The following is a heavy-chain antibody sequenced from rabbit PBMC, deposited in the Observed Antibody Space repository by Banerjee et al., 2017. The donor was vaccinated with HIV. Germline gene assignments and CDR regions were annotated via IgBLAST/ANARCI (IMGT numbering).Heavy chain of an antibody. CDR1: GFSFSNKYW. CDR2: IGTGGGTI. V-gene: IGHV1S45*01. D-gene: IGHD1-1*01. CDR3: ARDLPNSGGYDLDL. J-gene: IGHJ4*01. Sequence: QEQLVESGGGLVQPEGSLTLTCTASGFSFSNKYWICWVRQAPGKGLEWIGCIGTGGGTIYSASWAKGRFTISKTSNTVDLQMTSLTAADTATYFCARDLPNSGGYDLDLWGPGTLVTVS.